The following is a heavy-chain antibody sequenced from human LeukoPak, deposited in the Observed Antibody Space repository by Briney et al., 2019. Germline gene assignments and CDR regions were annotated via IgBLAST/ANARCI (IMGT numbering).Heavy chain of an antibody. Sequence: PGGSLRLSCAASGFTFDNYAMSWARQAPGKGLEWVSSIWGTGARTDYADSVKGRFTISRDNSMNTVYLQMNSLSVEDTAIYYCAKYDGWGSGYLWFDPRGQGTLVTVSS. J-gene: IGHJ5*02. V-gene: IGHV3-23*01. CDR1: GFTFDNYA. CDR2: IWGTGART. CDR3: AKYDGWGSGYLWFDP. D-gene: IGHD3-3*01.